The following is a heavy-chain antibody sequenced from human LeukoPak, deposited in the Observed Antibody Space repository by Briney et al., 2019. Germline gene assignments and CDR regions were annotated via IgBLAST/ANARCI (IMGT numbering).Heavy chain of an antibody. V-gene: IGHV3-9*01. D-gene: IGHD3-9*01. CDR3: AKGNDLLTGSNDAFDI. CDR2: ISWNSGSI. CDR1: GFTFDDYA. Sequence: ARSLRLSCAASGFTFDDYAMHWVRQAPGKGLEWVSGISWNSGSIGYADSVKGRFTISRDNAKNSLYLQMNSLRAEDTALYYCAKGNDLLTGSNDAFDIWGQGTMVTVSS. J-gene: IGHJ3*02.